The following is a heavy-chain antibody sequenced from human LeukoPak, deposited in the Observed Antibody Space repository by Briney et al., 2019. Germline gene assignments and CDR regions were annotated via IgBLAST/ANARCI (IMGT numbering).Heavy chain of an antibody. V-gene: IGHV3-15*01. D-gene: IGHD5/OR15-5a*01. J-gene: IGHJ4*02. CDR2: IKTKIDGETV. CDR3: GSTRGNY. CDR1: GFTFSNAW. Sequence: KPGGSLRLSCAASGFTFSNAWMRCVRQAPGKGLEWVGRIKTKIDGETVDYAAPVRGRFTISRDDSKNMLYLEMNSLKTEDTAVYYCGSTRGNYGGQGILVTVSS.